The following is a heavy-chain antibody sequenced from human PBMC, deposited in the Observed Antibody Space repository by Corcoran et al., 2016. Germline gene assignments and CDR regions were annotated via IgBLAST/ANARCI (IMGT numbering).Heavy chain of an antibody. CDR1: GFTVSTNY. D-gene: IGHD3-16*01. J-gene: IGHJ6*02. CDR2: IYSGGNT. Sequence: EVQLVESGGGLIQPGGSLRLSCAASGFTVSTNYMNWVRQAPGKGQEWVSIIYSGGNTDYADSVKGRFTISRDNSKNTLYLQMNSLRAEDTAVYYCARGLVTTNYYYYYGLDVWGQGTTVTVAS. CDR3: ARGLVTTNYYYYYGLDV. V-gene: IGHV3-53*01.